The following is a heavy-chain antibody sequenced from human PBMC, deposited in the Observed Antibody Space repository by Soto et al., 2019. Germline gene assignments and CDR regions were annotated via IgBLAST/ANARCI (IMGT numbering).Heavy chain of an antibody. CDR1: GFTISNKC. Sequence: EVQLVESGGGLVQPGGSLRLSCAVSGFTISNKCMSWVRQAPGKGLEWVSLIQSGGSTDYADSVKGRFTISRDTSXIXLXXQMNSLRVEDTALYYCARVGDVVLVPTGRWGWFDPWGQGTLVTVSS. V-gene: IGHV3-66*01. D-gene: IGHD2-2*01. CDR2: IQSGGST. CDR3: ARVGDVVLVPTGRWGWFDP. J-gene: IGHJ5*02.